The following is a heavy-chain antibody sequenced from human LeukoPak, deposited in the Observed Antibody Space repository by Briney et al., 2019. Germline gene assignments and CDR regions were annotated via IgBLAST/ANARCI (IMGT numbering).Heavy chain of an antibody. CDR3: ARDRGYGGITAPAFDI. CDR1: GGSVSSGSYY. Sequence: SETLSLTCTVSGGSVSSGSYYWSWIRQPPGKGLEWIGYIYYSGSTNYNPSLKSRVTISVDTSKNQFSLKLSSVTAADTAVYYCARDRGYGGITAPAFDIWGQGTMVTVSS. D-gene: IGHD4-23*01. V-gene: IGHV4-61*01. J-gene: IGHJ3*02. CDR2: IYYSGST.